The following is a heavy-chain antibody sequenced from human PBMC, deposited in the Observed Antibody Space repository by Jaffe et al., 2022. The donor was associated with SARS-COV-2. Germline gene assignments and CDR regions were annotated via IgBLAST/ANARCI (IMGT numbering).Heavy chain of an antibody. CDR3: ARDSSGLPENWYFDL. D-gene: IGHD3-22*01. CDR1: GGSISSGGYY. Sequence: QVQLQESGPGLVKPSQTLSLTCTVSGGSISSGGYYWSWIRQHPGKGLEWIGYIYYSGSTYYNPSLKSRVTISVDTSKNQFSLKLSSVTAADTAVYYCARDSSGLPENWYFDLWGRGTLVTVSS. J-gene: IGHJ2*01. CDR2: IYYSGST. V-gene: IGHV4-31*03.